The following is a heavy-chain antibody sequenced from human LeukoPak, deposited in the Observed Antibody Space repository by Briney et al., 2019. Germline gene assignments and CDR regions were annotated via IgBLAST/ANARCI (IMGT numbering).Heavy chain of an antibody. Sequence: PGGSLRLSCAASGFTFSNYWMNWVRQAPGKGLEWVANIKQDGSEKYYVDSVEGRFTVSRDNTKNSLYLQMNSLRAEDTAVYYCARELGGRYCSSTSCYDNWFDPWGQGTLVTVSS. V-gene: IGHV3-7*01. D-gene: IGHD2-2*01. CDR1: GFTFSNYW. CDR2: IKQDGSEK. J-gene: IGHJ5*02. CDR3: ARELGGRYCSSTSCYDNWFDP.